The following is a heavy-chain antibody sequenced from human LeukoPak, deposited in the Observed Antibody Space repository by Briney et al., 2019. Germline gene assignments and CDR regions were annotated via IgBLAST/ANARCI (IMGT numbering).Heavy chain of an antibody. D-gene: IGHD3-3*02. J-gene: IGHJ3*02. Sequence: PSETLSLTCSVSGDSIDIGGYYWTWIRQPPGKGLEWIGYIYHSGSSGYNASLKGRVSLSIDTSKDQFSLKLSSVTAADTAVYYCAREMVFAYIRDAFDIWGQGTMVTVSS. V-gene: IGHV4-30-2*01. CDR1: GDSIDIGGYY. CDR3: AREMVFAYIRDAFDI. CDR2: IYHSGSS.